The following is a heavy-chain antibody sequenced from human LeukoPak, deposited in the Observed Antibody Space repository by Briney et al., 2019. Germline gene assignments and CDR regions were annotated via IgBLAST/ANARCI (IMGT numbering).Heavy chain of an antibody. CDR1: GCTLTELS. CDR2: FDPEDGET. Sequence: ASVNVSCKVSGCTLTELSMHWVRQAPGKGLEWMGGFDPEDGETIYAQRFQGRVTMTEDTSTDTAYMELSSLRSEDTAVYYCATVGDSSGYYEVYFDYWGQGTLVTVSS. J-gene: IGHJ4*02. V-gene: IGHV1-24*01. D-gene: IGHD3-22*01. CDR3: ATVGDSSGYYEVYFDY.